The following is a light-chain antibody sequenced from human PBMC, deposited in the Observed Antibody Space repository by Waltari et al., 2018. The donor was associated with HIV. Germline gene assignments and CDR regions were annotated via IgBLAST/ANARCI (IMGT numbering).Light chain of an antibody. J-gene: IGLJ1*01. CDR3: AAWDDSLSGYV. CDR1: SSNIGSNT. V-gene: IGLV1-44*01. CDR2: RNN. Sequence: QSVLTQPPSASGTPGQRVTISCSGSSSNIGSNTVNWYQQFPGTAPKLLIYRNNQRPSGFPDRFSGSKSGTSASLAISGLQSEDEADYYCAAWDDSLSGYVFGTGTKVIVL.